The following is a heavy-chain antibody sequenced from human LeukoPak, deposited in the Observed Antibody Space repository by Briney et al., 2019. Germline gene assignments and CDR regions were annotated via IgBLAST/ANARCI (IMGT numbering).Heavy chain of an antibody. Sequence: GGSLRLSCAASGFTVSSNYMSWVRQAPGKGLEWVSVIYSGGSTYYADSVKGRFTISRDNSKNTLYLQMNSLRAEDTAVYYCARRAIYGSGNPQDYWGQGTLVTVSS. V-gene: IGHV3-53*01. CDR2: IYSGGST. J-gene: IGHJ4*02. CDR3: ARRAIYGSGNPQDY. D-gene: IGHD3-10*01. CDR1: GFTVSSNY.